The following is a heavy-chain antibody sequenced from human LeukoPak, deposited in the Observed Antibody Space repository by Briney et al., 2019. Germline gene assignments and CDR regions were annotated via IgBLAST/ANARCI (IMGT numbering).Heavy chain of an antibody. CDR2: ISYDGSNK. D-gene: IGHD3-22*01. Sequence: GGSLRLSCAASGFTFISFGMHWVRQAPGKGLEWVALISYDGSNKYYADSVKGRFTISRDNSKNTLYLQMNSLRAEDAAVYYCAKDWDPGYYDSSGSYPDYWGQGTLVTVSP. CDR1: GFTFISFG. CDR3: AKDWDPGYYDSSGSYPDY. V-gene: IGHV3-30*18. J-gene: IGHJ4*02.